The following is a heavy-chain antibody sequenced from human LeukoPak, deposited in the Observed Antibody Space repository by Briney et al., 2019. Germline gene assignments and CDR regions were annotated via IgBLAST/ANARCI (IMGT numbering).Heavy chain of an antibody. J-gene: IGHJ4*02. Sequence: SETLSLTCTVSGGSITNYYWSWIRQPPGKGLEWIGHISYTGSTNYSPPLRSRVTISVDKPKSQFSLELRSVTAADTAVFYCARRVGYCGGDNCYESDSWGQGTLVTVSS. CDR3: ARRVGYCGGDNCYESDS. D-gene: IGHD2-15*01. V-gene: IGHV4-59*08. CDR1: GGSITNYY. CDR2: ISYTGST.